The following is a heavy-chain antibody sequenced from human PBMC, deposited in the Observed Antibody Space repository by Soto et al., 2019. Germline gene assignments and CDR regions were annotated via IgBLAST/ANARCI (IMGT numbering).Heavy chain of an antibody. J-gene: IGHJ6*02. D-gene: IGHD3-16*01. Sequence: SETLSLTCTVSGGSISSSGYYWGWIRQPPGKGLEWIGSIHYSGSTYYNPSLKSRVTMSVDTSKNQFSLKLTSVTAADTAIYYCATQTISYTWGVWGRGTSVTVSS. CDR3: ATQTISYTWGV. V-gene: IGHV4-39*07. CDR1: GGSISSSGYY. CDR2: IHYSGST.